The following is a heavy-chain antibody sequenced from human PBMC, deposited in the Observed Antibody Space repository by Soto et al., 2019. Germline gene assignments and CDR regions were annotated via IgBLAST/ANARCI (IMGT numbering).Heavy chain of an antibody. D-gene: IGHD7-27*01. Sequence: GASVKVSCKASGYTFTSYGISWVRQAPGQGLEWMGGIIPIFGTANYAQKFQGRVTITADESTSTAYMELSSLSAEDTAVYYCARGLMNWATCYLDSWGQGTLVTVSS. CDR1: GYTFTSYG. CDR3: ARGLMNWATCYLDS. J-gene: IGHJ4*02. V-gene: IGHV1-69*13. CDR2: IIPIFGTA.